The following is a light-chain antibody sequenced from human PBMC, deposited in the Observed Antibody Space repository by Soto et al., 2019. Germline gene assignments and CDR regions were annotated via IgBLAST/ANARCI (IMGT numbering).Light chain of an antibody. V-gene: IGLV6-57*04. J-gene: IGLJ3*02. CDR1: SGSIASNY. Sequence: NFMLTQPHSVSESPGKTVTMSCTRSSGSIASNYVQWYQQRPGSAPTTVIYEDNQRPSGVPDRFSGSIDSSSNSASLTISGLKTEDEADYYRQSYDGAWVFGGGTKLTVL. CDR3: QSYDGAWV. CDR2: EDN.